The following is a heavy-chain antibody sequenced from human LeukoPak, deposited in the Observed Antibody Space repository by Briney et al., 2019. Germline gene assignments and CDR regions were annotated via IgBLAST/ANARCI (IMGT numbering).Heavy chain of an antibody. Sequence: GGSLRLSCAASGFTFSSYGMHWVRQAPGKGLEWVAFIWYDGSNKYYVDSVKGRFTISRDNSKNTLYLQMNSLRAEDTAVYYCAEDREGYGYGYSFYPYYCDYWGPGTLVTVSS. CDR3: AEDREGYGYGYSFYPYYCDY. CDR2: IWYDGSNK. CDR1: GFTFSSYG. D-gene: IGHD5-18*01. J-gene: IGHJ4*02. V-gene: IGHV3-30*02.